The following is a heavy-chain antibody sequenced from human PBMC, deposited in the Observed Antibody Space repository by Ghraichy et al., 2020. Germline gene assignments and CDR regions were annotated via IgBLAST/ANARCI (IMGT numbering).Heavy chain of an antibody. CDR1: GVTFSSYT. CDR3: ALGSTYYSTYFDY. J-gene: IGHJ4*02. V-gene: IGHV1-69*02. Sequence: SVKVSCKASGVTFSSYTINWVRQAPGQGLEWMGRIIPLFGIPNYAQKFQARVTITADKSTSTAYMELSSLRSEDTAVYYCALGSTYYSTYFDYWGQGTLVTVSS. CDR2: IIPLFGIP. D-gene: IGHD3-22*01.